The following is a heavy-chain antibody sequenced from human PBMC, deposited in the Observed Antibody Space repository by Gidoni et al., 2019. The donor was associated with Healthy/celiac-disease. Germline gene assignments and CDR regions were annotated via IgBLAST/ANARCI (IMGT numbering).Heavy chain of an antibody. J-gene: IGHJ5*02. V-gene: IGHV3-13*04. CDR2: IGTDGDT. D-gene: IGHD2-2*02. Sequence: EVQLLESGGGLVRPGGSLRLTCAASGFTFSSYDMHWVRQATGKGLEWGSAIGTDGDTYYPGSVKGRFTISRENAKNSLYLQMNSLRAGDTAVYYCARGLVPAAIGPNWFDPWGQGTLVTVSS. CDR3: ARGLVPAAIGPNWFDP. CDR1: GFTFSSYD.